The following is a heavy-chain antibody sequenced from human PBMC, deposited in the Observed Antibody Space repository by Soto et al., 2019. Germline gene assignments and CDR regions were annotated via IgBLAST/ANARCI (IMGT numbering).Heavy chain of an antibody. CDR2: ISGSGGSA. CDR3: ATTGAGYYYYGMDV. V-gene: IGHV3-23*04. CDR1: GFTFSSYS. D-gene: IGHD3-10*01. J-gene: IGHJ6*02. Sequence: EVQLVESGGGLVKPGGSLRLSCAASGFTFSSYSMNWVRQAPGKGLEWVSAISGSGGSAYYADSVKGRFTISRDNSKNTLYLQMNSLRAEDTAVYYCATTGAGYYYYGMDVWGQGTTVTVSS.